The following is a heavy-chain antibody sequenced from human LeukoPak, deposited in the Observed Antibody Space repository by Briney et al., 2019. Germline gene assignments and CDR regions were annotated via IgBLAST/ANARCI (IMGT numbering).Heavy chain of an antibody. V-gene: IGHV1-69*05. CDR2: IIPIFGTA. J-gene: IGHJ6*03. D-gene: IGHD4-11*01. CDR1: GYTFTSYG. CDR3: ATSLYSNYYYYMDV. Sequence: ASVKVSCKASGYTFTSYGISWVRQAPGQGLEWMGGIIPIFGTANYAQKFQGRVTITTDESTSTAYMELSSLRSEDTAVYYCATSLYSNYYYYMDVWGKGTTVTVSS.